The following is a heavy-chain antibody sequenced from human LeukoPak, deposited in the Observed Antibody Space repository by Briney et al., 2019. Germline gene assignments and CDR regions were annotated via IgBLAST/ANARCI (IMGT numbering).Heavy chain of an antibody. CDR1: GSRFTSYW. Sequence: PGASLKISCKGSGSRFTSYWIGRVRQMPGKGLEWMGIIYPDDSDTKYRPSFQGQVTISADKSISTADLQWSSLKASDTAMYYCARLAFCTNAVCFSNYYYSMDVWGRGTTVTVSS. J-gene: IGHJ6*03. CDR2: IYPDDSDT. CDR3: ARLAFCTNAVCFSNYYYSMDV. D-gene: IGHD2-8*01. V-gene: IGHV5-51*01.